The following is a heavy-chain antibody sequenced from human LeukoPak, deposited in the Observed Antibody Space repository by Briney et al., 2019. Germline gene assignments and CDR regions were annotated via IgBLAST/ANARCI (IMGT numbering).Heavy chain of an antibody. CDR3: ATAGETDCSSTSCYTEGLGYYYYGMDV. CDR1: GGTFSIYA. Sequence: VASVRVSFTASGGTFSIYAISWVRHAPGQGLEWMGGIIPIFGTANYTQKFQGRVTITADEATSTAYMELSSLRSEDTAVYYCATAGETDCSSTSCYTEGLGYYYYGMDVWGKGTTVTVSS. D-gene: IGHD2-2*02. CDR2: IIPIFGTA. V-gene: IGHV1-69*13. J-gene: IGHJ6*04.